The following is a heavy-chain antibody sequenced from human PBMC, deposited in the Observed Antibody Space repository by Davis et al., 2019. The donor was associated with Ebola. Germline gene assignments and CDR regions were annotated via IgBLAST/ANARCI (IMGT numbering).Heavy chain of an antibody. CDR2: ISSDGSKE. D-gene: IGHD1-26*01. CDR3: SKLRSHDYSDSSDDLYLDL. Sequence: GESLKISCVASGFTFTTSAMHWVRQAPGKGLEWVALISSDGSKEYYADSVEGRFTISKDNSKNTLYLHMNALTAEDTALYYCSKLRSHDYSDSSDDLYLDLWGRGALVTVSS. V-gene: IGHV3-30*18. CDR1: GFTFTTSA. J-gene: IGHJ2*01.